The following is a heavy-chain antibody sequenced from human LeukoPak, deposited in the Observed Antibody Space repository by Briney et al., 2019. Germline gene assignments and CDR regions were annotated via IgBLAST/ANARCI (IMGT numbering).Heavy chain of an antibody. D-gene: IGHD3-16*02. CDR1: GFTFSSYS. CDR3: AMITFGGVIDHDY. V-gene: IGHV3-48*01. CDR2: ISSSSSTI. Sequence: QSGGSLRLSCAASGFTFSSYSMNWVRQAPGKGLEWVSYISSSSSTIYYADSVKGRFTISRDNAKNSLYLQMNSLRAEDTAVYYCAMITFGGVIDHDYWGRGTLVTVSS. J-gene: IGHJ4*02.